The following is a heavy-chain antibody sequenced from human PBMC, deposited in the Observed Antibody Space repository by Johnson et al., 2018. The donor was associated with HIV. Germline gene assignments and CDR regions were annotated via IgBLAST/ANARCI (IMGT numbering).Heavy chain of an antibody. Sequence: EVQLVESGGGLVQPGGSLRVSCAASGFTFSSSWMSWVRQAPGKGLEWVANIKQDGSAKYYVASVTGRFTISRDNSKNTLYLQMNSLRAEDTAVYYCARVSLYYGSGNDAFDIWGQGTMVIVSS. CDR2: IKQDGSAK. J-gene: IGHJ3*02. V-gene: IGHV3-7*03. CDR1: GFTFSSSW. CDR3: ARVSLYYGSGNDAFDI. D-gene: IGHD3-10*01.